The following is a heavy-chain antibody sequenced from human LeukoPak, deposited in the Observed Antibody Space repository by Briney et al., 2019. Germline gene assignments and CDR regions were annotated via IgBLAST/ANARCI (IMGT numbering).Heavy chain of an antibody. J-gene: IGHJ4*02. D-gene: IGHD3-10*01. V-gene: IGHV3-30*18. CDR2: VSAHGTTK. Sequence: GGSLRLSCTGSKFTFSNYGMQWVRQAPGKGLEWVAVVSAHGTTKYYADSVKGRFTISRGNSRNTMYLQMNSLRAEDTAVYYCAKEFDSGGYGANFDSWGQGTLVTVSS. CDR3: AKEFDSGGYGANFDS. CDR1: KFTFSNYG.